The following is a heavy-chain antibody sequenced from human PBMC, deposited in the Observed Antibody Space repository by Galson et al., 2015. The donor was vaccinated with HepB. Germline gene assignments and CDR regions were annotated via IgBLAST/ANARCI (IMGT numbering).Heavy chain of an antibody. V-gene: IGHV5-10-1*01. Sequence: QSGAEVTKPGESLRISCQTSGYTFTNYWITWVRQMPGKGLEWMGRVNPRDSYSNYSPSFQGHVTISGDTSISTAYLQWSSLKASDTAMYYCARHPLTGSSSTNYYYGMDVWGQGTTVTVSS. CDR3: ARHPLTGSSSTNYYYGMDV. CDR2: VNPRDSYS. D-gene: IGHD6-13*01. J-gene: IGHJ6*02. CDR1: GYTFTNYW.